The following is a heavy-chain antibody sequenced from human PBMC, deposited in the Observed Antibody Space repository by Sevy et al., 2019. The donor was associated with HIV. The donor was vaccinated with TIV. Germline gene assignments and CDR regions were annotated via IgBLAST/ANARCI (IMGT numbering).Heavy chain of an antibody. CDR3: ARIGYDSSGYYSSYFDY. D-gene: IGHD3-22*01. J-gene: IGHJ4*02. V-gene: IGHV1-69*04. Sequence: ASVKVSCKASGGTFSRYAISWVRQAPGQGLEWMGRIIPILGIANYPQKFQGRVTITADKSTGTDYMELSSQRSEDTAVYYCARIGYDSSGYYSSYFDYWGQGTLVTVSS. CDR1: GGTFSRYA. CDR2: IIPILGIA.